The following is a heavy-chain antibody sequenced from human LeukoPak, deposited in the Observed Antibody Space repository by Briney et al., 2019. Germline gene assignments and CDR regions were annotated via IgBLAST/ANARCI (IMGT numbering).Heavy chain of an antibody. D-gene: IGHD5-24*01. V-gene: IGHV4-34*01. J-gene: IGHJ4*02. Sequence: PSETLSLTCAVYGGSFSGYYWSWIRQPPGKGLEWIGEINHSGSTNYNPSLKSRVTISVDTSKNQFSLKLSSVTGADTAVYYCARFPRPSGLQSGLRNYFDYWGQGTLVTVSS. CDR2: INHSGST. CDR3: ARFPRPSGLQSGLRNYFDY. CDR1: GGSFSGYY.